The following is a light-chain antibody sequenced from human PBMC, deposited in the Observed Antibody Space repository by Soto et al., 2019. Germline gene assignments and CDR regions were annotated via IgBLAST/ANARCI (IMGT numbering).Light chain of an antibody. J-gene: IGKJ2*03. Sequence: DIRMTQSPSTLSASIGDRVTITCRASHSTTGWLAWYQQKPGKAPKLLIYGTSSLETGVPSRFSGSGSGTEFTLTITYLQPDDFATYYCQQYSPYSYSFGQGTKLEIK. CDR1: HSTTGW. CDR2: GTS. V-gene: IGKV1-5*03. CDR3: QQYSPYSYS.